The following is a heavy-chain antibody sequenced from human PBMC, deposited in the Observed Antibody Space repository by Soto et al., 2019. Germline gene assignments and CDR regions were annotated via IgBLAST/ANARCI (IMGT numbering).Heavy chain of an antibody. CDR2: IWYDGSNK. J-gene: IGHJ1*01. D-gene: IGHD3-22*01. V-gene: IGHV3-33*01. Sequence: QVQLVESGGGVVQPGRSLRLSCAASGFTFSSYGMHWVRQAPGKGLEWVAVIWYDGSNKYYADSVKGRFTISRDNSKNTLDLQMNSLRAEDTAVYYCAREYYDSSGFEYFQHWGQGTLVTVSS. CDR3: AREYYDSSGFEYFQH. CDR1: GFTFSSYG.